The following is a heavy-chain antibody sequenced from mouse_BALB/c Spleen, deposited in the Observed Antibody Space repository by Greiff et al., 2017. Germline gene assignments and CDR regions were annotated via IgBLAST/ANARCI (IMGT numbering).Heavy chain of an antibody. D-gene: IGHD2-10*02. Sequence: EVMLVESGGGLVQPGGSRKLSCAASGFTFSSFGMHWVRQAPEKGLEWVAYISSGGGSTYYPDTVKGRFTISRDNAKNTLYLQMSSLKSEDTAMYYCARRYGNYYYAMDYWGQGTSVTVSS. CDR3: ARRYGNYYYAMDY. V-gene: IGHV5-17*03. CDR1: GFTFSSFG. CDR2: ISSGGGST. J-gene: IGHJ4*01.